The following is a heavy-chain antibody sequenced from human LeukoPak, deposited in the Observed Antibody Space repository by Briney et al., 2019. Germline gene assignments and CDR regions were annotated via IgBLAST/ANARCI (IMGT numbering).Heavy chain of an antibody. Sequence: PSETLSLTCAVYGGSFGGYYWSWIRQPPGKGLEWIGSIYYSGSTYYNPSLKSRVTISVDTSKNQFSLKLSSVTAADTAVYYCARLAKGTMVRGVRYFDLWGRGTLVTVSS. V-gene: IGHV4-34*01. CDR3: ARLAKGTMVRGVRYFDL. J-gene: IGHJ2*01. CDR2: IYYSGST. CDR1: GGSFGGYY. D-gene: IGHD3-10*01.